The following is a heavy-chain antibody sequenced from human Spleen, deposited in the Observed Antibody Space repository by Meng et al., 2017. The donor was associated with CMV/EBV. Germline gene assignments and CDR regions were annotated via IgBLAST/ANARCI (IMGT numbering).Heavy chain of an antibody. Sequence: QVELQEAGPGLVKPSATPALTCTVSGVGTTSPFYWTWIRQAPGKGLEWIGEVWPSGATYYNPSLSSRITISIDPSNNQFSLEVAFLTAADTAVYYCARAIRERYFDSWGQGTLVTVSS. CDR1: GVGTTSPFY. V-gene: IGHV4-59*12. D-gene: IGHD1-14*01. CDR3: ARAIRERYFDS. CDR2: VWPSGAT. J-gene: IGHJ4*02.